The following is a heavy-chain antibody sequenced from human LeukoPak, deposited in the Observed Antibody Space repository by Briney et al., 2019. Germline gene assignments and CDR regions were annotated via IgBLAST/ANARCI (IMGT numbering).Heavy chain of an antibody. CDR2: IIPIFGTA. CDR3: ARVELSGYYDY. CDR1: GGTFSSYA. Sequence: VASVKVSCKASGGTFSSYAISWVRQAPGQGLEWMGGIIPIFGTANYAQKFQGRVTITADESTSTAYMELSSLRSEDTAVYYCARVELSGYYDYWGQGTLVTVSS. J-gene: IGHJ4*02. D-gene: IGHD3-22*01. V-gene: IGHV1-69*13.